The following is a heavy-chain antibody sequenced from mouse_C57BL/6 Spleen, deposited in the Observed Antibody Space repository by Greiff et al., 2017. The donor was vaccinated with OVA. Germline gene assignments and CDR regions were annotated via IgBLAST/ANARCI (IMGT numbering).Heavy chain of an antibody. CDR1: GYTFTSYW. CDR2: IDPSYSYT. J-gene: IGHJ3*01. D-gene: IGHD2-2*01. Sequence: QVQLQQPGAELVKPGASVKLSCKASGYTFTSYWMQWVKQRPGQGLEWIGEIDPSYSYTNYNQKFKGKATLTVDTSSSTAYMQLSSLTSEDSAVYYCARNVIYYGSRGFAYWGQGTLVTVSA. V-gene: IGHV1-50*01. CDR3: ARNVIYYGSRGFAY.